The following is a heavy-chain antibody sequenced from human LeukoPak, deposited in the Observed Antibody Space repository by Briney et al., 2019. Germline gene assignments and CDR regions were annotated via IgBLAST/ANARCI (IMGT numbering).Heavy chain of an antibody. D-gene: IGHD2-8*01. Sequence: GGSLRLSCAASGFTFSSYAMSWVRQAPGKGLEWVSAISGSGGSTYYADSAKGRFTISRDNSKNTLYLQMNSLRAEDTAVYYCAKIGYCTNGVCYPFDYWGQGTLVTVSS. CDR1: GFTFSSYA. CDR2: ISGSGGST. CDR3: AKIGYCTNGVCYPFDY. V-gene: IGHV3-23*01. J-gene: IGHJ4*02.